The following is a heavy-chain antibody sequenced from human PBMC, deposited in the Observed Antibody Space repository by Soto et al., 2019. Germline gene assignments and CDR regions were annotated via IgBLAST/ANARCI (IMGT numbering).Heavy chain of an antibody. V-gene: IGHV3-30*03. CDR3: DPEGWSDP. J-gene: IGHJ5*02. CDR2: ISKDGTNK. CDR1: GFTFSNCG. Sequence: QVQLVESGGGVVQPGRSLRLSCAASGFTFSNCGMHWVRQAPGKGLEWLAVISKDGTNKYYADSVKGRFTISRDNSKNTLHLQVNSLRVGDTAVYYCDPEGWSDPWGQVTLVTVSS.